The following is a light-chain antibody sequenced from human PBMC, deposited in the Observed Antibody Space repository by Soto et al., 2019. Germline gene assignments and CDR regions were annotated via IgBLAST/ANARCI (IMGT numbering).Light chain of an antibody. CDR3: QQLNFYPLT. J-gene: IGKJ4*01. CDR1: QGIRSY. CDR2: AAS. V-gene: IGKV1-9*01. Sequence: DIPLTQSPSFLSASIGDRVTITCRASQGIRSYLAWYQQKPGKVPKLLIYAASTLQSGVPSRFSGSGSGTEFTLTISSLQPEDFATYYCQQLNFYPLTFGGGTKVEIK.